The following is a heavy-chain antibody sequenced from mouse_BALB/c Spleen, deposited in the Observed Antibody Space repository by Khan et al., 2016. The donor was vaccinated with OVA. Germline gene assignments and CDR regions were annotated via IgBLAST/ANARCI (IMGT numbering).Heavy chain of an antibody. J-gene: IGHJ4*01. V-gene: IGHV5-15*02. Sequence: EVELVESGGGLVQPGGSRKLSCAASGFTFSDYGLAWVRQAPGKGPEWVAFISSLAYSIYYADTVTGRFTISRENAKNTLSLEMSSLRSEDTAMYYCARSWAMDYWGQGASVTVSS. CDR1: GFTFSDYG. CDR2: ISSLAYSI. CDR3: ARSWAMDY.